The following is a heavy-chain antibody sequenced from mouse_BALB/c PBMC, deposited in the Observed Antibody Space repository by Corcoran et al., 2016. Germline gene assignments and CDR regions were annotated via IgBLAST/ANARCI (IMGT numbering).Heavy chain of an antibody. CDR1: GYTFTNYG. Sequence: QIQLVQSGHELKKPGETVKISCKASGYTFTNYGMNWVKQAPGKGLKWMGWINTYTGEPTYADDIKGRFAFSLETSASTAYLQINNLKNEDTATYFCARGITTVVRNWFAYWGQGTLVTVSA. CDR2: INTYTGEP. V-gene: IGHV9-3-1*01. CDR3: ARGITTVVRNWFAY. J-gene: IGHJ3*01. D-gene: IGHD1-1*01.